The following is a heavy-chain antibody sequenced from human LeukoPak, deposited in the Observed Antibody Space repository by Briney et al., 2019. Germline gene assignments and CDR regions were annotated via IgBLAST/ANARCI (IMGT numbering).Heavy chain of an antibody. J-gene: IGHJ4*02. V-gene: IGHV3-48*01. Sequence: GGSLRLSCAASGFTFSSYSINWVRQARGRGLGCVAYISSSSSTIYYADSVKGRFNISRDNAKNSLYLQMNSLRAEDRAVYYCARDSLIVGAPDYWGQGTLVTVSS. D-gene: IGHD1-26*01. CDR3: ARDSLIVGAPDY. CDR2: ISSSSSTI. CDR1: GFTFSSYS.